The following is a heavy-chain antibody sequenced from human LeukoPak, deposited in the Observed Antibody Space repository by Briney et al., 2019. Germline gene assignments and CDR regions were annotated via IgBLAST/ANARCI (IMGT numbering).Heavy chain of an antibody. V-gene: IGHV4-61*08. CDR3: ARENSYYDSSGYYYGSGYFDY. Sequence: SETLSLTCAVSGGSISSAGYSWTWIRQPPGKGLEYIGYIYYSGNTNYNPSLQSRVTISVDTSKNQFSLRLSSVTAADTAVYYCARENSYYDSSGYYYGSGYFDYWGQGTLVTVSS. D-gene: IGHD3-22*01. CDR1: GGSISSAGYS. J-gene: IGHJ4*02. CDR2: IYYSGNT.